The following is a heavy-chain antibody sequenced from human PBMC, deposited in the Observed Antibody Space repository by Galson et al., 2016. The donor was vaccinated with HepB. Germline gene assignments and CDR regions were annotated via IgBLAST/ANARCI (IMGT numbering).Heavy chain of an antibody. CDR3: ARELATDAFDI. CDR1: GFSFNIYR. J-gene: IGHJ3*02. V-gene: IGHV3-7*03. CDR2: IKQDGSEK. Sequence: SLRLSCAASGFSFNIYRMNWVRQAPGKGLEWVANIKQDGSEKYCVDSVKGRFTISRDNAQNSLYLQMNNLRAEDAAVYYCARELATDAFDIWGQGTMVTVSS. D-gene: IGHD5-12*01.